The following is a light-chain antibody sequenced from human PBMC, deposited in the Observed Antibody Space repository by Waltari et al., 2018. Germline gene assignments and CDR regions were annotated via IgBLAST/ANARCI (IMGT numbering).Light chain of an antibody. CDR2: TAS. V-gene: IGKV1-39*01. CDR1: QSITSY. J-gene: IGKJ5*01. Sequence: DIQMTQSPSSLSASVGDRVTITCRASQSITSYLNWYQQKPGKAPKFLIYTASSLQSGVPSRFSRSGSGTDFTLTISSLQPEDFATYYCQQSYTIPFTFGQGTRLEIK. CDR3: QQSYTIPFT.